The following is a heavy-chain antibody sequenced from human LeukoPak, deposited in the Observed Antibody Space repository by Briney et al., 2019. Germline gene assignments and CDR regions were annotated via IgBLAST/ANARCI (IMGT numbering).Heavy chain of an antibody. CDR1: GFTVSSNY. CDR3: ARDFTYYYDSSGLDP. V-gene: IGHV3-66*02. D-gene: IGHD3-22*01. Sequence: GGSLRLSCAASGFTVSSNYMSWVRQAPGKGPEWVSVIYSGGSTYYADSVKGRFTISRDNSKNTLYLQMNSLRAEDTAVYYCARDFTYYYDSSGLDPWGQGTLVTVSS. J-gene: IGHJ5*02. CDR2: IYSGGST.